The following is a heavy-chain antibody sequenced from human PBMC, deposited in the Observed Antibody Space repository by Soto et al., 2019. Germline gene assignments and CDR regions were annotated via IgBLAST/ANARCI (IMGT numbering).Heavy chain of an antibody. V-gene: IGHV2-5*02. CDR3: AHRTAYDISTGYYPFDY. J-gene: IGHJ4*02. CDR1: GFSLSTSGVG. Sequence: PGPTLVNPTQTLTLTCTFSGFSLSTSGVGVAWIRQPPGKALEWLALIYWDDGKRYSPSLKTRLNITKDTSKNQVVLTLTNVDPVDTATYYFAHRTAYDISTGYYPFDYWGQGSLVTVSS. D-gene: IGHD3-9*01. CDR2: IYWDDGK.